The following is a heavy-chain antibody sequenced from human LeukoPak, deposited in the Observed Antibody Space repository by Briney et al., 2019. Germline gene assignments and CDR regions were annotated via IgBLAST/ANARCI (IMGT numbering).Heavy chain of an antibody. V-gene: IGHV1-18*01. CDR2: ISAHNGKT. CDR3: ARAGTTPLLDY. D-gene: IGHD4-11*01. J-gene: IGHJ4*01. Sequence: ASVEVSCKASGYTFTSYGIIWVRQAPGQGLQWMGWISAHNGKTNYAQNLQGRVTMTTDTSTNTVYLELRSLTSDDTAVYYCARAGTTPLLDYWGQGTLVTVSS. CDR1: GYTFTSYG.